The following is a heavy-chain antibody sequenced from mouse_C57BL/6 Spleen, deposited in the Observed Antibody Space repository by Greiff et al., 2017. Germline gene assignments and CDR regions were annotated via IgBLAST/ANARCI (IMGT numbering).Heavy chain of an antibody. Sequence: QVQLQQSGAELVKPGASVKISCKASGYAFSSYWMNWVKQRPGQGLEWIGQIYPGDGDTNYNGKFKGKATLTADKSSSTAYMQLSSLTSEDSAVYFCARSSYGSSPGWFADWGQGTLVTVSA. CDR3: ARSSYGSSPGWFAD. V-gene: IGHV1-80*01. CDR2: IYPGDGDT. CDR1: GYAFSSYW. D-gene: IGHD1-1*01. J-gene: IGHJ3*01.